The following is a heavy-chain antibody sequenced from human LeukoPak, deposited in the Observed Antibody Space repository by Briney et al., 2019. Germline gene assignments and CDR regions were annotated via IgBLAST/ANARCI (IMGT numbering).Heavy chain of an antibody. CDR1: GFTFSNYN. CDR2: ISSTSSTI. D-gene: IGHD3-10*01. Sequence: GGSLRLSCAASGFTFSNYNMNWVRQAPGKGLEWVSYISSTSSTIYYADSVKGRFTISRDNAKNSLYLQMNSLRDEDTAVYYYARDYGSHGEYFDYWGQGALVTVSS. V-gene: IGHV3-48*02. J-gene: IGHJ4*02. CDR3: ARDYGSHGEYFDY.